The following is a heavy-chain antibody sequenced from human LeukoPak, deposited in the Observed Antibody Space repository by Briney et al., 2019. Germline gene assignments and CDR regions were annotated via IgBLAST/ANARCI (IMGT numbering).Heavy chain of an antibody. CDR3: ARDPTVVTNDAFDI. V-gene: IGHV4-30-4*01. Sequence: SQTLSLTCTVSSGSISSGVYYWSWIRQPPGKGLEWIGYIYYSGSTYYNPSLKSRVTISVDTSKNQFSLKLSSVTAADTAVYYCARDPTVVTNDAFDIWGQGTMVTVSS. CDR2: IYYSGST. J-gene: IGHJ3*02. D-gene: IGHD4-23*01. CDR1: SGSISSGVYY.